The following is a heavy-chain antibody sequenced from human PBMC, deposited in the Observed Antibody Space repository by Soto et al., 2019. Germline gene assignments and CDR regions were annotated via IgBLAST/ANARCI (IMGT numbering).Heavy chain of an antibody. D-gene: IGHD3-16*01. CDR3: AMSDEVMNHEGPISFY. Sequence: QVQLVQSGAEVTKPGSSVKVSCKASGGTFSSYTFIWVRQAPGQGLEWMGRIIPIIGKATSAQNFQGRVTITADKSTSTANLELSSLRSEDTAVYYCAMSDEVMNHEGPISFYWGQGTLVTVSS. CDR2: IIPIIGKA. V-gene: IGHV1-69*02. J-gene: IGHJ4*02. CDR1: GGTFSSYT.